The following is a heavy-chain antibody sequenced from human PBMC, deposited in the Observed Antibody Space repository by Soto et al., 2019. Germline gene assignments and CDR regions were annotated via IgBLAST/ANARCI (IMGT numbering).Heavy chain of an antibody. CDR1: GFSFTNFA. Sequence: QAGGSLRLSFAASGFSFTNFAMSWVRQAPGKGLEWVAGIGASGDITWYADSVKGRLSISRDNSKNTLYLQLNSLRFEDTAVYYCAKDDFTDRGDDYFDYWGPGTLVTVSS. CDR2: IGASGDIT. V-gene: IGHV3-23*01. J-gene: IGHJ4*02. CDR3: AKDDFTDRGDDYFDY. D-gene: IGHD2-21*02.